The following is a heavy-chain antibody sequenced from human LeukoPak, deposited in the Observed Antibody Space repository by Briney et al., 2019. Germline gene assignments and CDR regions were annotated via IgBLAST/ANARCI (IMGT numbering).Heavy chain of an antibody. D-gene: IGHD3-22*01. J-gene: IGHJ4*02. CDR3: ARFSDSSGFDY. V-gene: IGHV3-23*01. Sequence: GGSLRLSCAASGFTFDDYAMHWVRQAPGKGLEWVSGISGSGGSTYYADSVKGRFTISRDNSKNTLYLQMNSLRAEDTAVYYCARFSDSSGFDYWGQGTLVTVSS. CDR2: ISGSGGST. CDR1: GFTFDDYA.